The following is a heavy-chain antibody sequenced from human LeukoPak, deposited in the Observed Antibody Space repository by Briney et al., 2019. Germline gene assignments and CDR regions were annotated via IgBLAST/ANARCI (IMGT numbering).Heavy chain of an antibody. V-gene: IGHV3-48*03. J-gene: IGHJ5*02. CDR3: ARVRYCSGGSCYGNWYDP. CDR1: GFTFSSYE. Sequence: GGSLRLSCAASGFTFSSYEMNWVRQAPGKGLEWVSYISSSGRSINYADSVRGRFTISRDNGNNSLYLQMNSLRAEDTAVYYCARVRYCSGGSCYGNWYDPWGQGTLVTVSS. CDR2: ISSSGRSI. D-gene: IGHD2-15*01.